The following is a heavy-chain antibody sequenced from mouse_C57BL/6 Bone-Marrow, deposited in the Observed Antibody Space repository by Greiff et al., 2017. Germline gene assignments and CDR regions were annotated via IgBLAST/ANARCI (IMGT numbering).Heavy chain of an antibody. CDR1: GYTFTSYW. V-gene: IGHV1-74*01. CDR3: ALYGYDWYFDV. D-gene: IGHD2-2*01. J-gene: IGHJ1*03. CDR2: IHPSDSDT. Sequence: QVQLQQPGAELVKPGASVKVSCKASGYTFTSYWMHWVKQRPGQGLEWIGRIHPSDSDTNYNQKFKGKATLTVDNSSSTAYMQLSSLTSEDSAVYYCALYGYDWYFDVWGTGTTVTVSS.